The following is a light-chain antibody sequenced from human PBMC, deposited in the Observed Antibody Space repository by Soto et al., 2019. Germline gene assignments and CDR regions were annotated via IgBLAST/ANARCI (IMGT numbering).Light chain of an antibody. V-gene: IGLV1-40*01. Sequence: QSVLTQPPSVSGAPGQRVTISCTGSNSNIGADYGVHWYQQFPGTAPKLLISNYTNRPSGVPDRFSASRSGSSASLAITGLQSEDEADYYCQSCDSSLPGPILGVGTKLTVL. CDR3: QSCDSSLPGPI. CDR1: NSNIGADYG. J-gene: IGLJ2*01. CDR2: NYT.